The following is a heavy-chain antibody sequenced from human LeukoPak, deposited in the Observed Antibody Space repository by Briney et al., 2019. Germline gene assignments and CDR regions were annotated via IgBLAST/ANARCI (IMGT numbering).Heavy chain of an antibody. CDR3: ARETVTTAFDS. Sequence: SETLSLTCTVSGGSISSGSYYWSWIRQPAGKGLEWIGRIYTSGSTNYNPSLKSRVTISVDTSKNQFSLKLTSVTAADTAVYYCARETVTTAFDSWGQGTLVTVSS. CDR2: IYTSGST. CDR1: GGSISSGSYY. V-gene: IGHV4-61*02. J-gene: IGHJ4*02. D-gene: IGHD4-17*01.